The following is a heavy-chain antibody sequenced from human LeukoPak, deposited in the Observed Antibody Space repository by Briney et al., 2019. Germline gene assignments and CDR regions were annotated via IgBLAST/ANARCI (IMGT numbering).Heavy chain of an antibody. CDR2: IIPIFGTA. CDR3: ARQDIVVVVAATPTTYYYYGMDV. Sequence: SVKVSCKASGGTFSSYATSWVRQAPGQGLEWMGGIIPIFGTANYARKFQGRVTITADESTSTAYMELSSLRSEDTAVYYCARQDIVVVVAATPTTYYYYGMDVWGQGTTVTVSS. D-gene: IGHD2-15*01. V-gene: IGHV1-69*13. CDR1: GGTFSSYA. J-gene: IGHJ6*02.